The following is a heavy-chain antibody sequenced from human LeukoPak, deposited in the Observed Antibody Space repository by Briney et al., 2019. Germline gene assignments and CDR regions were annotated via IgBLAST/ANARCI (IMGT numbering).Heavy chain of an antibody. J-gene: IGHJ4*02. CDR2: ISSSSSTI. Sequence: PGGSLRLSCAASGFTFSSYSMNWVRQAPGKGLEWVSYISSSSSTIYYADSVKGRFTISRDNAKNSLYLQMNSLRAEDTAVYYCATRLGGSGNFIPPWGQGTLVTVSS. D-gene: IGHD3-10*01. V-gene: IGHV3-48*01. CDR1: GFTFSSYS. CDR3: ATRLGGSGNFIPP.